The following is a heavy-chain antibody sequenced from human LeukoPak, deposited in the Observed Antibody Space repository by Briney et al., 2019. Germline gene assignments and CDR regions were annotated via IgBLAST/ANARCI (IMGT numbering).Heavy chain of an antibody. D-gene: IGHD3-10*01. V-gene: IGHV4-30-4*01. J-gene: IGHJ4*02. CDR2: IYYSGST. Sequence: PSETLSLTCTVSGGSISSGDYYWSWIRQPPGKGLEWIGYIYYSGSTYYNPSLKSRVTISVDTSKNECSLKLSSVTAADTAVYYCAREKGSSFDYWGQGTLVTVSS. CDR1: GGSISSGDYY. CDR3: AREKGSSFDY.